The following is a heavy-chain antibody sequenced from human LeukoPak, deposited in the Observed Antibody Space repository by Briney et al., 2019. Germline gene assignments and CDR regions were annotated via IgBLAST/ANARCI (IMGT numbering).Heavy chain of an antibody. J-gene: IGHJ5*02. CDR2: VIPILGIA. Sequence: SVKVSCKASGGTFSSYAISWVRQAPGQGLEWMGRVIPILGIANYAQKFQGRVTITADKSTSTAYMELSSLRSEDTAVYYCARGTRDYYSRGLNWFDPWGQGTLVTVSS. D-gene: IGHD4-17*01. CDR3: ARGTRDYYSRGLNWFDP. V-gene: IGHV1-69*04. CDR1: GGTFSSYA.